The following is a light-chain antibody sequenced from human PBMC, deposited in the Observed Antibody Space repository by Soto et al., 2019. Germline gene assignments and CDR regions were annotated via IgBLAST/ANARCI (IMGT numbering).Light chain of an antibody. CDR3: QHYNSYSEA. CDR2: GAS. CDR1: QSVSSN. V-gene: IGKV3-15*01. Sequence: EIVMTQSPATLSVSPGERATLSCRASQSVSSNLAWYQQRPGQGPRLLIYGASTRATGIPARFSGSGSGTEFTLTISSLQPDDFATYYCQHYNSYSEAFGQGTKVDI. J-gene: IGKJ1*01.